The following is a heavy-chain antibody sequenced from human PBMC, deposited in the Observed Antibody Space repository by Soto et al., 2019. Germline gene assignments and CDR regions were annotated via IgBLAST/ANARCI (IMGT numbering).Heavy chain of an antibody. V-gene: IGHV3-23*01. J-gene: IGHJ4*02. CDR2: ISPSGDNT. CDR1: GFTFTSYA. CDR3: ARDPRGPYY. Sequence: VQLLESGGGLVQSGGSLRLSCVASGFTFTSYAMSWVRQAPGKGLEWVSGISPSGDNTYYADSVKGQFTISRDNSKSTQYLQMNSLRAEDTAVYYCARDPRGPYYWGQGTLVTVSS.